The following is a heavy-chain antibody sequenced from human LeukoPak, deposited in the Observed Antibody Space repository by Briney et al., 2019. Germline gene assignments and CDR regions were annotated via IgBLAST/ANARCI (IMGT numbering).Heavy chain of an antibody. CDR3: ARDGRGQYSREAVDAFDI. V-gene: IGHV1-8*03. D-gene: IGHD6-6*01. CDR2: MNPNSGNT. J-gene: IGHJ3*02. CDR1: GYTFTSYD. Sequence: GASVKVSCKASGYTFTSYDIYWVRQATGQGLEWMGWMNPNSGNTGYAQKFQGRVTITRNTSISTAYMELSSLRSEDTAVYYCARDGRGQYSREAVDAFDIWGQGTMVTVSS.